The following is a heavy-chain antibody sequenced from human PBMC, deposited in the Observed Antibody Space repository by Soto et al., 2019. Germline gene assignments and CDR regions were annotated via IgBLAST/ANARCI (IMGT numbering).Heavy chain of an antibody. Sequence: QVQLQESGPGLVKPSETLSLTCTVSGGSISSYYWSWIRQPPGKGLEWIGYIYYSGSTNYNPSLKSRVTISVGTSKNQFSLKLSSVTAADTAVYYCARDGYNGYDYYFDYWGQGTLVTVSS. J-gene: IGHJ4*02. CDR1: GGSISSYY. V-gene: IGHV4-59*01. CDR3: ARDGYNGYDYYFDY. CDR2: IYYSGST. D-gene: IGHD5-12*01.